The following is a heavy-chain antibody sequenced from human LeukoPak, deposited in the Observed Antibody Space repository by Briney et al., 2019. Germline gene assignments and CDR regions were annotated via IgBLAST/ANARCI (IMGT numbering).Heavy chain of an antibody. CDR1: GHTFTGYY. D-gene: IGHD5-18*01. Sequence: ASVKVSCTASGHTFTGYYMHWVRQAPGQGLEWMGRINPNSGDTNYAQKFQGRVTMTRDTSISTAYMELSRLRSDDTAVYYCARDQLSGDSYADYWGQGTLVTVSS. V-gene: IGHV1-2*06. CDR2: INPNSGDT. J-gene: IGHJ4*02. CDR3: ARDQLSGDSYADY.